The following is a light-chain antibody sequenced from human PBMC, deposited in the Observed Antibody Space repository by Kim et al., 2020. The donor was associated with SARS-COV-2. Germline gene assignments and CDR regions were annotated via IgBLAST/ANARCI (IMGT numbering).Light chain of an antibody. J-gene: IGLJ3*02. CDR1: SSDVGGYNY. V-gene: IGLV2-11*01. CDR2: DVS. CDR3: CSYAGRYTWV. Sequence: QSALTQPRSVSGSPGQSVTISCTGTSSDVGGYNYVSWYQQHPGKAPKIMIYDVSKWPSGVPDRFSGSKSGNTASLTISGLQAEDEADYYCCSYAGRYTWVFGGGTQLTVL.